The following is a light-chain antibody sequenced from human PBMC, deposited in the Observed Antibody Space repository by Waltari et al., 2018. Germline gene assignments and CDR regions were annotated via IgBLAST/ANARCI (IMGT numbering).Light chain of an antibody. Sequence: DIQMTQSPSTLSASVGDRVTITCRASQSISSWLAWYQQKPGKAPKLLIYKASTLESGVPSRFSCSGSGTEFTLTISSLQPDDFATYYCQQCDSYSGTFGQGTKVEIK. CDR1: QSISSW. CDR3: QQCDSYSGT. V-gene: IGKV1-5*03. J-gene: IGKJ1*01. CDR2: KAS.